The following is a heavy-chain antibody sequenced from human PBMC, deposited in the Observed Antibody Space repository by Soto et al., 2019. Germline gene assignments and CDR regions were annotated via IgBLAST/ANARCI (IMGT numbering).Heavy chain of an antibody. CDR2: IYYSGST. D-gene: IGHD4-17*01. Sequence: QLQLQESGPGLVKPSETLSLTCTVSGGSISSSSYYWGWIRQPPGKGLEWIGSIYYSGSTYYNPSLKSRVTISVDTSKNQFSLKLSSVTAADTAVYYCAVFTVTTLGWFDPWGQGTLVTVSS. V-gene: IGHV4-39*01. J-gene: IGHJ5*02. CDR1: GGSISSSSYY. CDR3: AVFTVTTLGWFDP.